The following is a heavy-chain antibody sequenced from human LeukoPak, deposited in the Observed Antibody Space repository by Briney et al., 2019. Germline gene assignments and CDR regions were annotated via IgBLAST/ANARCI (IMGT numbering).Heavy chain of an antibody. CDR3: AKESTARSARSFDY. J-gene: IGHJ4*02. V-gene: IGHV3-23*03. CDR2: ISRDGTVT. Sequence: PGGSLRLSCAASGFTFSSYWMSWVRQAPDKGLEWVSVISRDGTVTYYADSVKGRFTISRDKAKNTVSLQMNSLRVDDTGLYYCAKESTARSARSFDYWGQGTLVTVSP. CDR1: GFTFSSYW. D-gene: IGHD3-3*01.